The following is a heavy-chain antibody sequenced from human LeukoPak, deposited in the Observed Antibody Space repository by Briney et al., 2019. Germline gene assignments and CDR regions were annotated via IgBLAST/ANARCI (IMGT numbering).Heavy chain of an antibody. CDR3: ASQCRYSVSYLKDY. V-gene: IGHV4-39*01. CDR2: IYYSGST. D-gene: IGHD1-26*01. CDR1: GGSISSSSYY. Sequence: SETLSLTCTVSGGSISSSSYYWGWIRQPPGKGLEWIGSIYYSGSTYYNPSLKSRVTISVDTSKYQFSLKLSSVTAADTAVYYSASQCRYSVSYLKDYWGQGTLVTVSS. J-gene: IGHJ4*02.